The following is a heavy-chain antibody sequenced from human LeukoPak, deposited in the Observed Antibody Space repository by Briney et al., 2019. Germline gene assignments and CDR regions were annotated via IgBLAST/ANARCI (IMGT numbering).Heavy chain of an antibody. CDR1: GYTFTGYY. CDR2: INPNSGGT. J-gene: IGHJ4*02. D-gene: IGHD4-17*01. Sequence: GASVKVSCKASGYTFTGYYMHWVRQAPGQGLEWMGWINPNSGGTNYAQKFQGGVTMTRDTSISTAYMELSRLRSDDTAVYYCARDGFYGDYDFDYWGQGTLVTVSS. V-gene: IGHV1-2*02. CDR3: ARDGFYGDYDFDY.